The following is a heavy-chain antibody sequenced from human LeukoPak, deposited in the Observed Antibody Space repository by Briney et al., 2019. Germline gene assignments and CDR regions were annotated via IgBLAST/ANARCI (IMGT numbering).Heavy chain of an antibody. J-gene: IGHJ4*02. CDR2: MSWNRGSI. CDR1: GFTFGDCA. CDR3: AKSGGYSYGDKFDY. V-gene: IGHV3-9*01. D-gene: IGHD5-18*01. Sequence: GGTLRLSCAASGFTFGDCAMHWVRLPPPTGMEWDSGMSWNRGSIGYADAVKGRCTISTDNAKHSLHLQISSLRAEDTALYYSAKSGGYSYGDKFDYWGQETLVTVSS.